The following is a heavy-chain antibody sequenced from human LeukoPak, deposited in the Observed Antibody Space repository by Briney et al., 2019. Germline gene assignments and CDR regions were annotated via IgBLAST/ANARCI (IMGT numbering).Heavy chain of an antibody. V-gene: IGHV4-39*01. CDR2: IYYSGST. J-gene: IGHJ4*02. D-gene: IGHD3-3*01. Sequence: SETLSLTCTVSGGSISSSSYYWGWIRQPPGKGLERIGSIYYSGSTYYNPSLKSRVTISVDTSKNQFSLKLGSVTAVDTAVYYCARRDLRFLEPDGSFDYWGQGTPVTVSS. CDR1: GGSISSSSYY. CDR3: ARRDLRFLEPDGSFDY.